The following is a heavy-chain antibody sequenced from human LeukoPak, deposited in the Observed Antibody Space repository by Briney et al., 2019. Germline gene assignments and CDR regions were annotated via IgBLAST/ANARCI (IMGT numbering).Heavy chain of an antibody. V-gene: IGHV3-74*01. CDR3: VRDLQVWELQY. J-gene: IGHJ1*01. CDR2: ITPDGTGA. CDR1: GFIFSNNW. D-gene: IGHD1-26*01. Sequence: GGSLRLSRAASGFIFSNNWMHWVRQTPGKGLEWVSRITPDGTGATYADSVKGRFTIFRDNAQNTVYLQMNSLRVEDTAVYYCVRDLQVWELQYWGQGTLVTVPS.